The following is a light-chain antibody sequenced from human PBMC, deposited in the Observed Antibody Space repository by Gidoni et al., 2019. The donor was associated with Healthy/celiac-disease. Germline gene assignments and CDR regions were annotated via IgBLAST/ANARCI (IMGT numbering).Light chain of an antibody. Sequence: DIQMTQSPSYLSASVGDRVTITCRASQSISSYLNWYQQNPGKAPKLLIYAASSLQSGVPSRFSGSGSGTDFTLTISSLQPEDFATYYCQQSYSTPTFGGGTKVEIK. CDR3: QQSYSTPT. CDR2: AAS. J-gene: IGKJ4*01. V-gene: IGKV1-39*01. CDR1: QSISSY.